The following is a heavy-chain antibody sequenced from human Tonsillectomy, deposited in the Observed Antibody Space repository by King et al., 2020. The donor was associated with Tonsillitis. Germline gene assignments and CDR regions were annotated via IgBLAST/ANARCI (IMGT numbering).Heavy chain of an antibody. CDR1: GFTFGDYA. J-gene: IGHJ4*02. CDR3: TRRGSAGNYFDY. V-gene: IGHV3-49*03. Sequence: VQLVESGGGLVQPGRSLRLSCTASGFTFGDYAMSWFRQAPGKGLEWVGFIRSKAHGGTTEYAASVKGRFTIPRDDSKSIAYLQMNSLKTEDTAVYYCTRRGSAGNYFDYWGQGTLVTVSS. D-gene: IGHD6-13*01. CDR2: IRSKAHGGTT.